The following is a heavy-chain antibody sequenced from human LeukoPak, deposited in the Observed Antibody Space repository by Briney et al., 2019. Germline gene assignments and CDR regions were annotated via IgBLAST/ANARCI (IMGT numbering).Heavy chain of an antibody. CDR1: GGTFSNYP. Sequence: GASVKVSCKASGGTFSNYPISWVRQAPGQGLEWMGGIIPIFGTPNYAQKFQGRVTITADESTTTAYMELSSLRSEDTAVYYCARDLTMVRGVYYYYGMDVWGQGTTVTVSS. D-gene: IGHD3-10*01. J-gene: IGHJ6*02. CDR3: ARDLTMVRGVYYYYGMDV. CDR2: IIPIFGTP. V-gene: IGHV1-69*13.